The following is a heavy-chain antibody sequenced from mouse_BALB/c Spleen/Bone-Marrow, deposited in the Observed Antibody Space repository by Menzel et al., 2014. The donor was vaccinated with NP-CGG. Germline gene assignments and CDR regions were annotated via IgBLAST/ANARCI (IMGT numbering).Heavy chain of an antibody. CDR1: GFTFTDYY. V-gene: IGHV7-3*02. CDR3: ARDQGRVLVVY. Sequence: DVHLVESGGGLVQPGGSLMLSCAPSGFTFTDYYMNWVRQPPGKALEWLGFIRNKANGYTTEYSASVKGRFTVSRDNSQNILYLQMNTLRAEDSATYYCARDQGRVLVVYWGQGTTLTVSS. CDR2: IRNKANGYTT. J-gene: IGHJ2*01.